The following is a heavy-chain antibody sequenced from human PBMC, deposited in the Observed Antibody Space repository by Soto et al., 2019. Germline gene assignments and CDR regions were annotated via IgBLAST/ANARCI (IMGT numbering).Heavy chain of an antibody. J-gene: IGHJ3*02. Sequence: ASVKVSCKASGYTFTGYYMHWVRQAPGQGLEWMGWINPNSGGTNYARKFQGRVTMTRDTSISTAYMELSRLRSDDTAVYYCAREYSGGRRQDAFDIWGQGTMVTVSS. D-gene: IGHD1-26*01. CDR2: INPNSGGT. CDR1: GYTFTGYY. CDR3: AREYSGGRRQDAFDI. V-gene: IGHV1-2*02.